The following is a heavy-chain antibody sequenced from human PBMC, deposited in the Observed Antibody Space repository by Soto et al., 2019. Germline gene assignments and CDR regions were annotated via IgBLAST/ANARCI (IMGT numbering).Heavy chain of an antibody. CDR1: GYTFTSYY. J-gene: IGHJ4*02. CDR2: ITPSGGST. Sequence: QVQLVQSGAEVKKPGASVKVSCKASGYTFTSYYMHWVRQAPGQGLEWMGIITPSGGSTSYAQKFQGSVTMTWDTSTSTVYVALSSLRSEDRAVYYWAREAYTDCSGGSCYHDSWGQGTLVTVSS. D-gene: IGHD2-15*01. CDR3: AREAYTDCSGGSCYHDS. V-gene: IGHV1-46*03.